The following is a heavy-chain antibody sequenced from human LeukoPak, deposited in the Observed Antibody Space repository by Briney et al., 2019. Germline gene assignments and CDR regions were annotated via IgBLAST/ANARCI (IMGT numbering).Heavy chain of an antibody. J-gene: IGHJ4*02. V-gene: IGHV4-59*01. D-gene: IGHD3-10*01. Sequence: SETLSLTCTVSGGSISSYYGSWIRQPPGKGLEWIGYIYYSGSTNYNPPLKSRVTISVDTSKNQLSLTLSSVTAADTAVYYCARLYGSGSYYIDYWGQGTLVTVSS. CDR2: IYYSGST. CDR1: GGSISSYY. CDR3: ARLYGSGSYYIDY.